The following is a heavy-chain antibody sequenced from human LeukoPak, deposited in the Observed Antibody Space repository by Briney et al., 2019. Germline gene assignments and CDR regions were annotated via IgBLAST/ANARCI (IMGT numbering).Heavy chain of an antibody. V-gene: IGHV3-33*01. J-gene: IGHJ5*02. Sequence: GRSLRLSCAASGFTFSSYGMHWVRQAPGKGLEWVAFLWFDGNNRYYADSVKGRFTISRDNSKNTLYLQMNSLRAEDTAVYYCVRDQVPAHGWFDPWGQGTLVTVSS. CDR1: GFTFSSYG. CDR3: VRDQVPAHGWFDP. CDR2: LWFDGNNR.